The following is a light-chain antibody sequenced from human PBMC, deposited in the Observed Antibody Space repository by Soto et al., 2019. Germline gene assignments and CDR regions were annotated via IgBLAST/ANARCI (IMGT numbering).Light chain of an antibody. CDR1: SSDVGGYNY. CDR3: NSYTSSSTPYV. V-gene: IGLV2-14*03. Sequence: QSVLTQPASVSGSPGQSITISCTGTSSDVGGYNYVSWYQHHPGKAPKLMIYDVSNRPSGVSNRFSGSKSGNTASLTISGLQAEDEADYYCNSYTSSSTPYVFGTGTKVPVL. J-gene: IGLJ1*01. CDR2: DVS.